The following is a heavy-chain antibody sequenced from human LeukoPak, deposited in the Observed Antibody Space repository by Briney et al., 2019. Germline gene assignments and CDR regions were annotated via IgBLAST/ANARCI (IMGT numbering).Heavy chain of an antibody. CDR1: GFTFSSYA. V-gene: IGHV3-23*01. CDR2: ISGSGGST. CDR3: AKDQGGAWTAGPSDY. Sequence: GGSLRLSCAASGFTFSSYAMSWVRQAPGKGLEWVSAISGSGGSTYYADSVKGRFTISRDNSKNALYLQMNSLRAEDTAVYYCAKDQGGAWTAGPSDYWGQGTLVTVSS. D-gene: IGHD6-13*01. J-gene: IGHJ4*02.